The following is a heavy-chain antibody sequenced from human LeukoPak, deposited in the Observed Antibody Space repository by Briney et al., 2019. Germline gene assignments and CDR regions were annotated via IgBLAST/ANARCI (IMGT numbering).Heavy chain of an antibody. V-gene: IGHV3-48*03. D-gene: IGHD3-9*01. Sequence: GGSLRLSCAASGFTFSSYEMNWVRQAPGKGLEWVSYISSSGSTIYYADSVKGRFTISRDNAKNSLYLQMSSLRAEDTAAYYCARFDTDWLSYYFDYWGQGTLVTVSS. J-gene: IGHJ4*02. CDR3: ARFDTDWLSYYFDY. CDR1: GFTFSSYE. CDR2: ISSSGSTI.